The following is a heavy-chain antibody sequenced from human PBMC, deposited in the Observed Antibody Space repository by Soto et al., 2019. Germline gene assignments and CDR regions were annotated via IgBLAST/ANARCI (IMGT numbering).Heavy chain of an antibody. D-gene: IGHD3-3*01. Sequence: QLQLQESGPGLVKPSETLSLTCTVSGGSISSSSYYWGWIRQPPGKGLEWIGSIYYSGSTYYNPSLKSRVTISVDTSKNQFSLKLSSVTAADTAVYYCAIHGNLYYDFWSGYYPFDYWGQGTLVTVSS. CDR1: GGSISSSSYY. J-gene: IGHJ4*02. V-gene: IGHV4-39*01. CDR3: AIHGNLYYDFWSGYYPFDY. CDR2: IYYSGST.